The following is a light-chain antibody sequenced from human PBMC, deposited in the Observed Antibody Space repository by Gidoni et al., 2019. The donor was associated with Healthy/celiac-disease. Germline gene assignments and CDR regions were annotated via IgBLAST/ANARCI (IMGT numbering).Light chain of an antibody. CDR3: AAWDDSLNGWV. J-gene: IGLJ3*02. CDR1: SSNIGNNA. Sequence: QFVLTQPPSVSEAPRQRVTISCSGSSSNIGNNAVHWYQQLPGKAPKLLVYYDDLLPSGVSDRFSGSKSGTSASLAISGLQSEDEADYYCAAWDDSLNGWVFGGGTKLTVL. V-gene: IGLV1-36*01. CDR2: YDD.